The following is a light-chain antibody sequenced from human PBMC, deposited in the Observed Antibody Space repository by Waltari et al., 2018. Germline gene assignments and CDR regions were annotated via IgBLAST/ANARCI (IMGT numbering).Light chain of an antibody. J-gene: IGLJ1*01. CDR2: DVD. CDR3: CSYATGIRYG. CDR1: SHDVGGYNR. V-gene: IGLV2-23*02. Sequence: QSALTQPASVSGSPGQSITVSCTGTSHDVGGYNRVSWYQQVPGKAPKLLLFDVDLRPKGLFDAFSGSKFGNKAFLTISGVRAEVEGDYYCCSYATGIRYGFGPGTKVTVL.